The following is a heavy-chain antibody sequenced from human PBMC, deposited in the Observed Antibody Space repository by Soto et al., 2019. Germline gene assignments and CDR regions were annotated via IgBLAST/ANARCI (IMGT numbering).Heavy chain of an antibody. J-gene: IGHJ6*02. CDR3: AKLSGGSGSYYKYYYYYGMDV. D-gene: IGHD3-10*01. V-gene: IGHV3-30*18. CDR2: ISYDGSNK. Sequence: GGSLRLSCAAAGFTFSSYGMDCVRQAPGKGLVWVAVISYDGSNKYYADSVKGRFTISRDNSKNTLYLKMNSLRAEDTAVYYCAKLSGGSGSYYKYYYYYGMDVWGQGTTVTVSS. CDR1: GFTFSSYG.